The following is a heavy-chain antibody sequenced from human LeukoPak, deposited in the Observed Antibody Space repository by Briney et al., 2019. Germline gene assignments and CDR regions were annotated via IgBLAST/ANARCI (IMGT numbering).Heavy chain of an antibody. D-gene: IGHD3-22*01. Sequence: GGSLSLSCAASGFTFPRQAMRWVRQAPGEGLEWVASRGGRGGRPHYADSVKGRFTISRDNSQNTVYLHMNRLRADDTAVYYCAQEHFDTSGYYSRFDNGDKGILVSVSS. CDR2: RGGRGGRP. CDR1: GFTFPRQA. J-gene: IGHJ4*02. V-gene: IGHV3-23*01. CDR3: AQEHFDTSGYYSRFDN.